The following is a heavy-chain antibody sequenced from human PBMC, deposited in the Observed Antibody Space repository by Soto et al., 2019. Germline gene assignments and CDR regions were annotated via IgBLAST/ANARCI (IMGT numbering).Heavy chain of an antibody. CDR3: ARDVMVTAMVMWYFDL. Sequence: QVQLVESGGGVVQPGRSLSLSCAASGFTFSSYGMHWVRQAPGKGLEWVAVIWYDGSNKYYADSVKGRFTISRDNSKNTLDLQMNSLRAEDTAVYYCARDVMVTAMVMWYFDLWGRGTLVTVAS. CDR2: IWYDGSNK. J-gene: IGHJ2*01. D-gene: IGHD2-21*02. CDR1: GFTFSSYG. V-gene: IGHV3-33*01.